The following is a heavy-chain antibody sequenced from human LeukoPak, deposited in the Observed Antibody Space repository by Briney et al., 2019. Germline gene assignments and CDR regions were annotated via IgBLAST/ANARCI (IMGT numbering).Heavy chain of an antibody. CDR3: ASSLRFLEWLFSG. V-gene: IGHV1-2*02. CDR1: GYTFTSYD. CDR2: MNPNSGGT. Sequence: GASVKVSCKASGYTFTSYDINWVRQATGQGLEWMGWMNPNSGGTNYAQKFQGRVTMTRDTSISTAYMELSRLRSDDTAVYYCASSLRFLEWLFSGWGQGTLVTVSS. D-gene: IGHD3-3*01. J-gene: IGHJ4*02.